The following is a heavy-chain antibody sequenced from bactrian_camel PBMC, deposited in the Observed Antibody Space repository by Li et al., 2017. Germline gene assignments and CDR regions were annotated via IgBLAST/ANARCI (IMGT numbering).Heavy chain of an antibody. J-gene: IGHJ4*01. CDR1: GYDISTYS. Sequence: HVQLVESGGDSVQPGGSLTLSCKVSGYDISTYSLAWFRQHPSGNGRQGIAAVDSDGTTTYADSVKGRFTLLRDIRKSTFDLQMNSLKPEDTAMYYCAAGQVRAHGGAWSRAYEDNYWGQGTQVTVS. D-gene: IGHD2*01. V-gene: IGHV3S9*01. CDR3: AAGQVRAHGGAWSRAYEDNY. CDR2: VDSDGTT.